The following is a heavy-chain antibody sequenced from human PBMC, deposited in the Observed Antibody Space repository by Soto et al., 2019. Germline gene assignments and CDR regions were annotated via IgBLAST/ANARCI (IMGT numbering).Heavy chain of an antibody. Sequence: GGSLRLSCAASGFTLSNFWMHWVRQVPGKGLVCVSRINDDGSRTKYADSVEGRLTISRDNAKNTLYLQMDSLRVDDTAVYYCVRDHHDYDFWSGNPRGYFDLWGRGTLVTVSS. CDR1: GFTLSNFW. CDR2: INDDGSRT. CDR3: VRDHHDYDFWSGNPRGYFDL. J-gene: IGHJ2*01. D-gene: IGHD3-3*01. V-gene: IGHV3-74*01.